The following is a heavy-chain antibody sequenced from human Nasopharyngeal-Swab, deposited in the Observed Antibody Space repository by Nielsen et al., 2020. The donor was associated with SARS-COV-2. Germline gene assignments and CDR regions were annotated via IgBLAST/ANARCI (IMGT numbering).Heavy chain of an antibody. CDR2: INAGNGNT. J-gene: IGHJ6*02. CDR3: ARVEAGYSSGGPYYYYGMDV. Sequence: ASVKVSCQASGYTFTRYAMHWVRQAPGQRLEWMGWINAGNGNTKYSQKFQGRVTITRDTSASTAYMELSSLRSEDTAVYYCARVEAGYSSGGPYYYYGMDVWGQGTTVTVSS. V-gene: IGHV1-3*01. CDR1: GYTFTRYA. D-gene: IGHD6-19*01.